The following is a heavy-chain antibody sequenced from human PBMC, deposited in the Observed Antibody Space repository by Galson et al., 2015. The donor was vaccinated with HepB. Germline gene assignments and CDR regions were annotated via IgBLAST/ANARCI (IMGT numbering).Heavy chain of an antibody. CDR3: AKDRGCLVDTGTINY. D-gene: IGHD1-1*01. CDR1: GLTLSSFA. V-gene: IGHV3-23*01. J-gene: IGHJ4*02. CDR2: INGGDPLT. Sequence: SLRLSCAASGLTLSSFAMHWVRQAPGKGLEWVSGINGGDPLTHYADSVKGRFTISRDNSKDTLYLQMNRLRDEDTAVYYCAKDRGCLVDTGTINYWGQGTLVTVSS.